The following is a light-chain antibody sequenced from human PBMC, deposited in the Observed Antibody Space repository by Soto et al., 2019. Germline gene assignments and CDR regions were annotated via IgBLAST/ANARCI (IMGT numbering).Light chain of an antibody. CDR2: GAS. V-gene: IGKV3-15*01. CDR3: QQYDNWPPLT. J-gene: IGKJ4*01. Sequence: EIVMTQSPATLSVSPGERATLSCRASQSVSSNLAWYQQIPGQAPRLLIYGASTRATGIPDRFSGSGSGTEFTLTISSLQSEDFALYYCQQYDNWPPLTFAGGTKVEIK. CDR1: QSVSSN.